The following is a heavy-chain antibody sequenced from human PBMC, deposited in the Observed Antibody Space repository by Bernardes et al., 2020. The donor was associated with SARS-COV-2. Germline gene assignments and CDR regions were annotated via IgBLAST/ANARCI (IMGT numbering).Heavy chain of an antibody. CDR2: LSYDGRGT. J-gene: IGHJ4*02. D-gene: IGHD6-19*01. CDR1: GFTFTSYA. V-gene: IGHV3-30*04. CDR3: ARDKTAVAGKVLDY. Sequence: GGSLRLSCAASGFTFTSYAFHWVRQAPGKGLEWVALLSYDGRGTYYADSVKGRFTISRDNSRNTLYLQMNSLRTEDMAVYYCARDKTAVAGKVLDYWGQGTLVTVSS.